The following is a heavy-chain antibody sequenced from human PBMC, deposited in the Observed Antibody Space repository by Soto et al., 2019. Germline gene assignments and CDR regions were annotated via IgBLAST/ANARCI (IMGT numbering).Heavy chain of an antibody. CDR3: ARGGYSYDDLNWFDP. J-gene: IGHJ5*02. D-gene: IGHD5-18*01. CDR1: GGSISSGGYY. V-gene: IGHV4-31*03. CDR2: IYYSGST. Sequence: QVQLQESGPGLVKPSQTLSLTCTVSGGSISSGGYYWSWIRQHPGKGLEWIGYIYYSGSTYYNPSLKSRVTISVDTSKNQFSLKLSSVTAADTAVYYCARGGYSYDDLNWFDPWGQGTLVTVSS.